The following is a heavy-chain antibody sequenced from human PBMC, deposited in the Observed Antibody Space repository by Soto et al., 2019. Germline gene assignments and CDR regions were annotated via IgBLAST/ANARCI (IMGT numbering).Heavy chain of an antibody. CDR2: IYYSGST. Sequence: SETLSLTCTVSGGSISSYYWSWIRQPPGKGLEWIGYIYYSGSTNYNPSLKSRVTISVDTSKNQFSLKLSSVTAADTAVYYCARLEIFGVVIREYYYYMDVWGKGTTVTVSS. D-gene: IGHD3-3*01. CDR3: ARLEIFGVVIREYYYYMDV. CDR1: GGSISSYY. J-gene: IGHJ6*03. V-gene: IGHV4-59*08.